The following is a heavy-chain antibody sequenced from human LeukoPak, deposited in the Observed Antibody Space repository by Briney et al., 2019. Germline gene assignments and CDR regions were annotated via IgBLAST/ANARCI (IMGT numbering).Heavy chain of an antibody. CDR1: GYTFTSYD. D-gene: IGHD6-19*01. V-gene: IGHV1-69*04. CDR2: IIPILGIA. Sequence: SVKVSCKASGYTFTSYDINWVRQATGQGLEWMGRIIPILGIANYAQKFQGRVTITADKSTSTAYMELSSLRSEDTAVYYCARAPPGEQWLADYWGQGTLVTVSS. CDR3: ARAPPGEQWLADY. J-gene: IGHJ4*02.